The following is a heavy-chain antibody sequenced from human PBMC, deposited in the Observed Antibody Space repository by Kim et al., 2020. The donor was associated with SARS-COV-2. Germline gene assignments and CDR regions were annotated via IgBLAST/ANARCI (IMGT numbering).Heavy chain of an antibody. Sequence: GNTQDNPSLKSRHTISVDASKDQFSLKLTSVTAADTSMYYCARLLQDAFDIWGQGTMVTVSS. V-gene: IGHV4-39*01. J-gene: IGHJ3*02. CDR3: ARLLQDAFDI. D-gene: IGHD2-15*01. CDR2: GNT.